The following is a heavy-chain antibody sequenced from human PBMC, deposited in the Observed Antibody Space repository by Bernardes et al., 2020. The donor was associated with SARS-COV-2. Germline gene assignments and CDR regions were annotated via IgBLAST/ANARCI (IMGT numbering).Heavy chain of an antibody. CDR2: ISDISTRL. Sequence: GGSLRLSCVASGFTFGSFAMSWVRQAPGKGLEWVSAISDISTRLYYTDSVKGRFTISRDNSKNTLYLQMNTLRADDTAVYFCVKEAAETAYGGFWGQGILVTVAS. D-gene: IGHD6-13*01. CDR1: GFTFGSFA. CDR3: VKEAAETAYGGF. J-gene: IGHJ4*02. V-gene: IGHV3-23*01.